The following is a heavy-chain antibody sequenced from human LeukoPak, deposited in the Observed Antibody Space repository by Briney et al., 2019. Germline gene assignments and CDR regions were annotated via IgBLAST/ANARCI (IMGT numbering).Heavy chain of an antibody. Sequence: GASVKLSYKASGYTFTSSGISWVRQAAGQGLEWMGWISAYNGNTNYAQKLQGRVTMTTDTSTSTAYMELRSLRSDDTAVYYCVRECPSSTSCYPQDYWGQGTLVTVSS. CDR3: VRECPSSTSCYPQDY. CDR1: GYTFTSSG. D-gene: IGHD2-2*01. CDR2: ISAYNGNT. V-gene: IGHV1-18*01. J-gene: IGHJ4*02.